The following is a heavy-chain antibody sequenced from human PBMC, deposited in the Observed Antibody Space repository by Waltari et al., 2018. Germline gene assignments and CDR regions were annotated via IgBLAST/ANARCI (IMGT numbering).Heavy chain of an antibody. D-gene: IGHD3-22*01. V-gene: IGHV4-4*02. Sequence: QLQLQESGPGLVEPSGTLSLSCAVSGDSVSNTYGWSWVRQSPQKGLEWIGQVHGSGRSNYSPSLASRVTVSLDTSKNAFSLKVTSATAADTAVYYCARDRGRGLYLDTWGPGTLVTVSP. CDR2: VHGSGRS. CDR3: ARDRGRGLYLDT. CDR1: GDSVSNTYG. J-gene: IGHJ5*02.